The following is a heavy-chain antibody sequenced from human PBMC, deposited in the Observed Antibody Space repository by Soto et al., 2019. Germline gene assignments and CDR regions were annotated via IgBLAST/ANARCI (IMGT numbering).Heavy chain of an antibody. V-gene: IGHV4-61*05. CDR2: LFHSGST. D-gene: IGHD3-16*01. J-gene: IGHJ3*02. CDR3: ARSAWGYAFDM. Sequence: SETLSLTCTVSGGSISSSSYYWGWIRQPPGKGLEWIGYLFHSGSTNYNPSLKSRVTISLETSKNQFSLKLTSVAAADTAVYYCARSAWGYAFDMWGQGTMVTVSS. CDR1: GGSISSSSYY.